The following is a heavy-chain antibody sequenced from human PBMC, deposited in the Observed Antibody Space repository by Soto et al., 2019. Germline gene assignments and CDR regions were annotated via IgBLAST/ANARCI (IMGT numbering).Heavy chain of an antibody. CDR1: GLTFSNHG. J-gene: IGHJ6*03. Sequence: QVQLVESGGGVVQPGRSLRLSCAASGLTFSNHGMHWVRQAPGKGLEWVAVIWDDGSNKYHADSVKGRFTISRDNSKGILYLQMDSLRAKDTAVYYCARHRGTIDHYYMDVWGKGTTVTVSS. D-gene: IGHD1-7*01. CDR2: IWDDGSNK. V-gene: IGHV3-33*01. CDR3: ARHRGTIDHYYMDV.